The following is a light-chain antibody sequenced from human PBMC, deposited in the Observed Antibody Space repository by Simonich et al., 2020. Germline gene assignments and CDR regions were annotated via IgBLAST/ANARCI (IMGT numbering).Light chain of an antibody. V-gene: IGKV4-1*01. CDR3: QQYYSTPLT. J-gene: IGKJ1*01. CDR2: WAS. CDR1: QSVLYSSNNKTY. Sequence: DIVMTQSPDSLAVSLGERATINCKSSQSVLYSSNNKTYLAWYQQKPGQPPKLLIYWASTRESGVPDRFRSSGSGTDFTLTISSLQAEDVAVYYCQQYYSTPLTFGQGTKVEIK.